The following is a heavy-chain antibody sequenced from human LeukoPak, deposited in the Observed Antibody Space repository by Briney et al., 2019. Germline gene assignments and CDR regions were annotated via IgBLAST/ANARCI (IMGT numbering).Heavy chain of an antibody. CDR3: VKSAGKDGYRDVFDI. CDR1: GITFSNSA. CDR2: ITKSGDQT. V-gene: IGHV3-23*01. Sequence: GGSLRLSCAPSGITFSNSALSWVRQAPGKGLEWVSTITKSGDQTHYADSVRGLFTISRDIFKNTLYLQMNSLRAEDTAVYHCVKSAGKDGYRDVFDIWGQGTVVTVSS. J-gene: IGHJ3*02. D-gene: IGHD5-24*01.